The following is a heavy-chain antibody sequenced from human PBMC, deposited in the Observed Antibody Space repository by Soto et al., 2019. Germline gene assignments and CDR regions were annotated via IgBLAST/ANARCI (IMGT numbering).Heavy chain of an antibody. J-gene: IGHJ6*02. V-gene: IGHV1-18*01. CDR3: ARGDYYDSSGYYRYYYYGMDV. CDR1: GYTFTSYG. D-gene: IGHD3-22*01. Sequence: QVQLVQSGAEVKKPGASVKVSCKASGYTFTSYGISWVRQAPGQGLEWMAWISAYNGNTNYAQKLQGRVTMTTDTSTSTAYMELRSLRSDDTAVYYCARGDYYDSSGYYRYYYYGMDVWGQGTTVTVSS. CDR2: ISAYNGNT.